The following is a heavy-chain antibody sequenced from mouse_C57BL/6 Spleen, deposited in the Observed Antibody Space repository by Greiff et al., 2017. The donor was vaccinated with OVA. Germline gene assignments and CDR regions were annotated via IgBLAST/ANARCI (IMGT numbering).Heavy chain of an antibody. J-gene: IGHJ3*01. CDR2: IYPGDGDT. CDR1: GYAFSSYW. CDR3: ARRLSNWDGFAY. D-gene: IGHD4-1*01. V-gene: IGHV1-80*01. Sequence: VQVVESGAELVKPGASVKISCKASGYAFSSYWMNWVKQRPGKGLEWIGQIYPGDGDTNYNGKFKGKATLTADKSSSTAYMQLSSLTSEDSAVYFCARRLSNWDGFAYWGQGTLVTVSA.